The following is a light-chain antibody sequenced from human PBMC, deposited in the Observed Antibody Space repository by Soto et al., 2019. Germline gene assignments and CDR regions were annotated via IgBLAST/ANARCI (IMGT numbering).Light chain of an antibody. Sequence: EIVMTQSPATLSVSPGERATLSCRASQSISSNLAWYQRRPGQAPRLLIYGASARATGIPARFSGSGSGTEFTLTIRSLQSEDFAVYSCQQYNNWRPYTFGQGTKVEIK. CDR2: GAS. V-gene: IGKV3-15*01. J-gene: IGKJ2*01. CDR1: QSISSN. CDR3: QQYNNWRPYT.